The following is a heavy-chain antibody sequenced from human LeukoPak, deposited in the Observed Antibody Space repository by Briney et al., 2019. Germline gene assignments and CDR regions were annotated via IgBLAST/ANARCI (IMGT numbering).Heavy chain of an antibody. CDR2: IKHVGSEK. D-gene: IGHD2-2*03. CDR3: ATFVGIVSGTYTVPGGLLV. V-gene: IGHV3-7*01. Sequence: PGGSLRLSCVASEFSPTNFWMTWVRRAPGMGLECLATIKHVGSEKFYVDSVKGRFTISRDNAKNSLYLQMNSLRAEDTAVYYCATFVGIVSGTYTVPGGLLVWGKGTTVTVSS. J-gene: IGHJ6*04. CDR1: EFSPTNFW.